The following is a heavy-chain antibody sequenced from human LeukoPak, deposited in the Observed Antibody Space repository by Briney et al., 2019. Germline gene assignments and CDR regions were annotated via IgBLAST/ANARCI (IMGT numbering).Heavy chain of an antibody. D-gene: IGHD2-15*01. Sequence: GASVKVSCKASGYTFTGYYMHWVRQAPGQGLEWMGWIYPNSGGTNYAQKFQGRVTMTRDTSISTAYMELSRLRSDDTAVYYCARDHCSGGSCYWGRWFDPWGQGTLVTVSS. J-gene: IGHJ5*02. CDR2: IYPNSGGT. V-gene: IGHV1-2*02. CDR3: ARDHCSGGSCYWGRWFDP. CDR1: GYTFTGYY.